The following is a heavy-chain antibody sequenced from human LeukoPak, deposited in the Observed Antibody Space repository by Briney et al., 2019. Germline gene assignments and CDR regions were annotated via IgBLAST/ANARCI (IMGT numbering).Heavy chain of an antibody. J-gene: IGHJ4*02. V-gene: IGHV1-2*02. Sequence: ASVKVSCKASGYTFTGYYMHWVRQAPGQGLEWMGWINPNSGGTNYAQKFQGRVTITRDTSASTAYMELSSLRSEDMAVYYCARGGDSSSPFDYWGQGTLVTVSS. CDR2: INPNSGGT. CDR3: ARGGDSSSPFDY. CDR1: GYTFTGYY. D-gene: IGHD6-13*01.